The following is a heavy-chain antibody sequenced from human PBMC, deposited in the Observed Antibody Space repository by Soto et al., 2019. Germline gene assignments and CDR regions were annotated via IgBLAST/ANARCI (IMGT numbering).Heavy chain of an antibody. CDR1: GYTFTGYA. CDR2: INAGNGNT. V-gene: IGHV1-3*01. Sequence: ASVKVSCKASGYTFTGYAMHWVRQAPGQRLEWMGWINAGNGNTKYSQKFQGRVTITRDTSASTAYMELSSLRSEDTAAYYCARAVAVAAHFDYWGQGTLATV. J-gene: IGHJ4*02. CDR3: ARAVAVAAHFDY. D-gene: IGHD6-19*01.